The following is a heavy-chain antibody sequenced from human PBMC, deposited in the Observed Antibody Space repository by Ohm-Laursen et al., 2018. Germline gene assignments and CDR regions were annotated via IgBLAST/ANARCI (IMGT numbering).Heavy chain of an antibody. CDR3: AKVYYCSGGSCYSWELTNGFDI. D-gene: IGHD2-15*01. V-gene: IGHV3-23*01. CDR2: ISGSGSRT. Sequence: SLRLSCAASGFTFSNAWMSWVRQAPGKGLEWVSGISGSGSRTYYADSVKGRFTISRDNSKNTVHLQMNSLRAEDTAVYYCAKVYYCSGGSCYSWELTNGFDIWGQGTMVTVSS. CDR1: GFTFSNAW. J-gene: IGHJ3*02.